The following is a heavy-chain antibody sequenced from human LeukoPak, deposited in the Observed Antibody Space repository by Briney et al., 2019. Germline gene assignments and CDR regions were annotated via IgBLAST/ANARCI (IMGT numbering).Heavy chain of an antibody. CDR1: GFTFSSYA. CDR3: ARDDHYDFWSGYYPEDLDGMDV. Sequence: PGGSLRLSCAASGFTFSSYAMSWVRQAPGKGLEWVSAISGSGGSTYYADSVKGRFTISRDNSKNTLYLQMNSLRAEDTAVYYCARDDHYDFWSGYYPEDLDGMDVWGQGTTVTVSS. V-gene: IGHV3-23*01. D-gene: IGHD3-3*01. J-gene: IGHJ6*02. CDR2: ISGSGGST.